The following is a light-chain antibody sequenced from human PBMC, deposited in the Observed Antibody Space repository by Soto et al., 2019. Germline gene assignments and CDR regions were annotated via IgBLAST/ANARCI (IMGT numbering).Light chain of an antibody. CDR2: DVS. Sequence: QSALTQPASVSGSPGQSITISCNGTSGDVGGYNYVSWYQQHPGKAPKLMIYDVSNRPSGVSNRFSGSKSGNTASLTISGLQAEDEADYYCSSYTSSSTYVFGTGTKVTLL. J-gene: IGLJ1*01. CDR3: SSYTSSSTYV. CDR1: SGDVGGYNY. V-gene: IGLV2-14*01.